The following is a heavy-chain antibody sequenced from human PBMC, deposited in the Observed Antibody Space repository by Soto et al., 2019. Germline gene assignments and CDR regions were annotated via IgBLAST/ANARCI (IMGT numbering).Heavy chain of an antibody. V-gene: IGHV3-23*01. J-gene: IGHJ6*02. D-gene: IGHD4-4*01. CDR3: AKLLHNSYYNVMDV. Sequence: GGSLRLSCAASGFTFSNSGMRWVRQAPGQGLEWVSSIGPSGNTYYSDAVKGRFTISRDISKNTLFLHMDSLRAEDTATYYCAKLLHNSYYNVMDVWGQGTTVTVSS. CDR1: GFTFSNSG. CDR2: IGPSGNT.